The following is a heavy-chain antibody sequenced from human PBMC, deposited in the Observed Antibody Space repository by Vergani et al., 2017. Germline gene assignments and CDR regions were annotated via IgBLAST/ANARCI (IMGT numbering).Heavy chain of an antibody. D-gene: IGHD5-18*01. J-gene: IGHJ4*02. Sequence: QLQLQESGPGLVKPSETLSLTCTVSGSSISSSSYYWGWIRQPPGKGLEWIGSLYYSGSTYYNPSLKSRVTISVDTSKNQFSLKLSSVTAADTAVYYCATSRGYSYGPFDYWGQGTLVTVSS. CDR2: LYYSGST. V-gene: IGHV4-39*01. CDR1: GSSISSSSYY. CDR3: ATSRGYSYGPFDY.